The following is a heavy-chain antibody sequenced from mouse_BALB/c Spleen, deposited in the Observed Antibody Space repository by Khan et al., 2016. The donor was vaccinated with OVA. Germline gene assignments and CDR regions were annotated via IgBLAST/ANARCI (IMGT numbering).Heavy chain of an antibody. Sequence: QVQLQQPGAELVKPGASVKLSCTASGYPLTSYWLHWVKQRPGQGLEWIGEIDPSDSYTNYNQKFKGKATLTLDKSSSTIYMQLSSLTSEDSAVSFCARSFHYGSSTWFAYGGQGTLVPVSA. J-gene: IGHJ3*01. D-gene: IGHD1-1*01. CDR3: ARSFHYGSSTWFAY. V-gene: IGHV1-69*02. CDR2: IDPSDSYT. CDR1: GYPLTSYW.